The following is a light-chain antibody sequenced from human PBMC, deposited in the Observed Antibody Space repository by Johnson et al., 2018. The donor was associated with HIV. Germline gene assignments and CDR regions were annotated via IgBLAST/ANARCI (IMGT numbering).Light chain of an antibody. CDR2: ENN. V-gene: IGLV1-51*02. CDR1: SSNIGKNY. CDR3: GTWDSSLSAGV. Sequence: QSVLTQPPSVSAAPGQKVTISCSGSSSNIGKNYVSWYQQLPGTAPKLLIYENNKRPSGIPDRFSGSKSGALANLGITGLQTGDEADYYCGTWDSSLSAGVFGTGTTVTVL. J-gene: IGLJ1*01.